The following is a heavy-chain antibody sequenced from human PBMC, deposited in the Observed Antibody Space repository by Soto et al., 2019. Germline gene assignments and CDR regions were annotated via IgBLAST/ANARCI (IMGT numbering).Heavy chain of an antibody. CDR2: IKQDETEK. V-gene: IGHV3-7*05. CDR1: GFSFSSYW. J-gene: IGHJ6*02. CDR3: ARVRTENYYGMDV. Sequence: EVQLVESGGGLVQPGGSLRLSCADSGFSFSSYWMSWVRQAPGKGLEWVANIKQDETEKYYLDSVKGRFAISRDNGKNTLYLQMNSLRAEDTAVYYCARVRTENYYGMDVCGQGTTVTVSS.